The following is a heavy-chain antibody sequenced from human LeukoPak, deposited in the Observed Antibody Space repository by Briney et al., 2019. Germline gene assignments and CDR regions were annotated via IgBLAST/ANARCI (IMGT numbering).Heavy chain of an antibody. V-gene: IGHV1-2*02. D-gene: IGHD6-6*01. J-gene: IGHJ6*03. CDR1: GYTFTGYY. CDR3: ARATEYSSSHAYYYYYYMDV. CDR2: INPNSGGT. Sequence: GASVKVSCKASGYTFTGYYMHWVRQAPGQGLEWMGWINPNSGGTNYAQKFQGRVTMTRDTSISTAYMELSRLRSDDTAVYYCARATEYSSSHAYYYYYYMDVWGKGTTVTVSS.